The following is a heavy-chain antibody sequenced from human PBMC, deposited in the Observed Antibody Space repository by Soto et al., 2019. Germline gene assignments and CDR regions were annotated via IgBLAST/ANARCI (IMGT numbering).Heavy chain of an antibody. D-gene: IGHD2-15*01. CDR2: IYPGDSDT. V-gene: IGHV5-51*01. CDR3: ARLELPGSYYYYGMDV. Sequence: GGSLRLSCKGSGYSFTSYWIGWVRQMPGKGLEWMGIIYPGDSDTRYSPSFQGQVTISADKSISTAYLQWSSLKASDTAMYYCARLELPGSYYYYGMDVWGQGTTVTVSS. CDR1: GYSFTSYW. J-gene: IGHJ6*02.